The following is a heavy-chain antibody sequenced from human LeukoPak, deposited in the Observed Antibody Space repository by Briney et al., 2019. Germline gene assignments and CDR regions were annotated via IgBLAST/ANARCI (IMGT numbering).Heavy chain of an antibody. D-gene: IGHD6-19*01. V-gene: IGHV1-2*02. CDR2: INPNSGVT. CDR3: AITYTSGSGDAFDV. J-gene: IGHJ3*01. CDR1: GYTFIGYY. Sequence: ASVKVSCKASGYTFIGYYIHWVRQAPGQGLEWMGWINPNSGVTNYGQKFQGRVTMTRDTSISTAYMDLSRLRSDDPAVYFCAITYTSGSGDAFDVWGQGTMVAVSS.